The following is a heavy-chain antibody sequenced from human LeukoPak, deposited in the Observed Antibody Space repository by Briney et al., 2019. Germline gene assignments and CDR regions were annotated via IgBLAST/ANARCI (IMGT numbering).Heavy chain of an antibody. J-gene: IGHJ6*02. CDR2: ISGSGATT. Sequence: GSLRLSCAASGFTVSSNYMSWARQAPGKGLEWVSAISGSGATTYYADSVKGRLTISRDNSKNTLFLQMNSLRAEDTAVYFCARYCTGGSCYPGPHYYGMDVWGQGTTVTVSS. CDR3: ARYCTGGSCYPGPHYYGMDV. V-gene: IGHV3-23*01. D-gene: IGHD2-15*01. CDR1: GFTVSSNY.